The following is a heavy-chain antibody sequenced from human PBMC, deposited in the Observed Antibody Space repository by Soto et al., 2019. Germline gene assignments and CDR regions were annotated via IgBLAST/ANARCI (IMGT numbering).Heavy chain of an antibody. CDR3: ARGGHDFWSGPFDY. D-gene: IGHD3-3*01. Sequence: LSLTCTVSVGSIRTYYCNWIRQSAGKGLEWIGRIDTSGSTNYNPSLKSRVTMSVDTSKEQFSLKLSSVTAADTAVYYCARGGHDFWSGPFDYWGQGALVTVSS. J-gene: IGHJ4*02. CDR2: IDTSGST. CDR1: VGSIRTYY. V-gene: IGHV4-4*07.